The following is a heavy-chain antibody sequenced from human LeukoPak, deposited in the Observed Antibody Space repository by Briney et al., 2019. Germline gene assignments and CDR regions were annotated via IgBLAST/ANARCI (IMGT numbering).Heavy chain of an antibody. V-gene: IGHV1-18*04. CDR2: ISAYDGRT. Sequence: ASVKVSCKASGHASRNYGISWVRQAPGEGLEWMGWISAYDGRTEYGQKFQDRVTVTIDTSTSTGYMEMRSLTYDDTAVYCCASICCPGAGSWYPDDNWGQGTLVIVFS. CDR1: GHASRNYG. CDR3: ASICCPGAGSWYPDDN. J-gene: IGHJ4*02. D-gene: IGHD2-8*02.